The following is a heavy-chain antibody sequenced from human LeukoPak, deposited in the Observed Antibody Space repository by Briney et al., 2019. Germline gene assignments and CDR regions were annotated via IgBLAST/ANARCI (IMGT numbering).Heavy chain of an antibody. V-gene: IGHV4-38-2*01. CDR1: AYSISSGYY. D-gene: IGHD2-21*02. CDR3: ATNVTYSFDN. CDR2: IHHGGST. J-gene: IGHJ4*02. Sequence: KSSKTLSLTCAVSAYSISSGYYWGWIRQPPGKGLEWIGSIHHGGSTYYNPSLKSRITISIDRSKNQFSLKLNSVTAADSAVYYCATNVTYSFDNWGQGTLVTVSS.